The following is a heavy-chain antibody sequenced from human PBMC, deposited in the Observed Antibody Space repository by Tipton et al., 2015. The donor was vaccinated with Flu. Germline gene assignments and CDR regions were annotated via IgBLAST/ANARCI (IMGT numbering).Heavy chain of an antibody. Sequence: TLSLTCTVSGGSISSYYWSWIRQPPGKGLEWIGYIYYSGSTNYNPSLKSRVTISVDTSKNQFSLKLSSVTAADTAVYYCARAQSLLDAFDIWGQGTMVTVSS. J-gene: IGHJ3*02. CDR3: ARAQSLLDAFDI. CDR1: GGSISSYY. CDR2: IYYSGST. V-gene: IGHV4-59*08.